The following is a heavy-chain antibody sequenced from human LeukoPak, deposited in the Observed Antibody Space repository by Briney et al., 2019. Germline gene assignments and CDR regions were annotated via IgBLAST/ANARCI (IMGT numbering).Heavy chain of an antibody. V-gene: IGHV1-8*02. CDR1: GYTFTSYD. CDR2: KNPISGNT. J-gene: IGHJ4*02. CDR3: ARGLSPTVVDY. D-gene: IGHD4-17*01. Sequence: ASVKVSCKASGYTFTSYDINWVRQATGQGPEWMGWKNPISGNTGYAPKFQGRVTMTRNTSINTAYMELSRLRSEDTAVYYCARGLSPTVVDYWGQGALVTVSS.